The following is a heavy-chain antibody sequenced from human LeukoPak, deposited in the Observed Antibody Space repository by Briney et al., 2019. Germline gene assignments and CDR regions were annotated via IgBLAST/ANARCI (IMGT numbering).Heavy chain of an antibody. J-gene: IGHJ3*02. CDR2: MYHSGST. V-gene: IGHV4-38-2*01. CDR1: GYSISSGYY. Sequence: PSETLSLTCAVSGYSISSGYYWGWIRQPPGKGLEWIGSMYHSGSTYCNPSLKSRVTISVDTSKNQFSLQLSSVTAADTAVYYCARQMRHYWGSGNFYIALSAFDIWGQRTMVAVSS. CDR3: ARQMRHYWGSGNFYIALSAFDI. D-gene: IGHD3-10*01.